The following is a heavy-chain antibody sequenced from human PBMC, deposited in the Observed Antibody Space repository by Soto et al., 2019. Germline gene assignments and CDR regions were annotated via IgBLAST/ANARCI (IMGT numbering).Heavy chain of an antibody. Sequence: SETLSLTCSVSDDSINSDKYYWRWIRQPPGKGLEWIGSIYYRGNAYYNPSLQTRVTISLDKSRSQFSLKLNSVTAADSAVYFCARLEELATISYYFDFWGPGALVTVSS. J-gene: IGHJ4*02. CDR2: IYYRGNA. D-gene: IGHD1-1*01. CDR3: ARLEELATISYYFDF. CDR1: DDSINSDKYY. V-gene: IGHV4-39*01.